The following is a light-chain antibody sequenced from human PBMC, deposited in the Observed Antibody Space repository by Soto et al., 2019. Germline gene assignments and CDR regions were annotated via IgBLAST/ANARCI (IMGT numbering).Light chain of an antibody. Sequence: CRASQTVSRNNLVWYQQRPGQPPRLLIYGASSRATGIPDRFSGSGSGTDFSLTSSRLEPEDFAVYYCQQRGDAPITFGLGTRLEIK. V-gene: IGKV3-20*01. CDR3: QQRGDAPIT. J-gene: IGKJ5*01. CDR2: GAS. CDR1: QTVSRNN.